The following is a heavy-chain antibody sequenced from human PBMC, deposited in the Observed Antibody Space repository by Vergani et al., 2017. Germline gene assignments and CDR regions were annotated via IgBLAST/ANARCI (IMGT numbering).Heavy chain of an antibody. Sequence: QVQLQESGPGLVKPSQTLSLTCTVSGASINNDFYYWHWIRQPAGKGLEWIGRTYVSGITDYNSSLQSRVSMSVDTSKNQFSLTLTSVTAADTAVYYCARDNKQLRPRAFDLWGKGTMVTVSS. CDR3: ARDNKQLRPRAFDL. CDR2: TYVSGIT. J-gene: IGHJ3*01. D-gene: IGHD4-23*01. V-gene: IGHV4-61*02. CDR1: GASINNDFYY.